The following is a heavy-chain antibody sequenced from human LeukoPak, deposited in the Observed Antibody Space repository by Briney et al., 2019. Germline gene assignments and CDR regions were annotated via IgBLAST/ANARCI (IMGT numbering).Heavy chain of an antibody. Sequence: PSETLSLTCTVSGGSISSYYWSGLREPAGKGLEWIGRIYTSGSTNYNPSLKSRVTMSVDTSKNQFSLKLSSVTAADTAVYYCARDLGETGNDAFDIWGQGTMVTVSS. D-gene: IGHD3-16*01. CDR1: GGSISSYY. V-gene: IGHV4-4*07. J-gene: IGHJ3*02. CDR2: IYTSGST. CDR3: ARDLGETGNDAFDI.